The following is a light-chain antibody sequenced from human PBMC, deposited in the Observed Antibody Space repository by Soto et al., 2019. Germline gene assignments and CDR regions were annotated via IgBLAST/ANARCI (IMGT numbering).Light chain of an antibody. CDR1: QNIFNY. J-gene: IGKJ2*01. V-gene: IGKV1-39*01. Sequence: DIQMTQSPSSLAASVGDRVTIACRASQNIFNYLNWYQQIPGKAPKLLVSAASSLQHGVPSRFSGSGSGTDFTLTISGLQTEDFAIYFCQQSYSTPPYTFGQGTKIEIK. CDR2: AAS. CDR3: QQSYSTPPYT.